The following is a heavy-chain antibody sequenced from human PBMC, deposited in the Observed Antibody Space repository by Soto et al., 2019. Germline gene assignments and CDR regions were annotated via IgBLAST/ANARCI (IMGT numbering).Heavy chain of an antibody. V-gene: IGHV3-48*03. D-gene: IGHD5-18*01. CDR3: ARENSVQAWLHHFDH. CDR1: ALRLSSCA. CDR2: ISDDGSSI. Sequence: EGSRRLSWALSALRLSSCAMNWVSQAPERGLEWVSYISDDGSSIYYADSLNGRFTITRDNAKNSLSPQMNNLRAEDTAVYYCARENSVQAWLHHFDHWGRGTLVTVSS. J-gene: IGHJ4*02.